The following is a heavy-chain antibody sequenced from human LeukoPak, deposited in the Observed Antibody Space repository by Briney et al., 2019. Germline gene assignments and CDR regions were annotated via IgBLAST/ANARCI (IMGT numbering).Heavy chain of an antibody. CDR1: GYTFTSYG. V-gene: IGHV1-18*01. CDR3: ASVMVGELLHH. D-gene: IGHD1-26*01. Sequence: GASVKLSCKASGYTFTSYGISWVRQAPGQGLEWMGWISAYNGNTNYAQKLQGRVTMTTDTSTSTAYMELRSLRSDDTAVYYCASVMVGELLHHWGQGTLVTVSS. J-gene: IGHJ4*02. CDR2: ISAYNGNT.